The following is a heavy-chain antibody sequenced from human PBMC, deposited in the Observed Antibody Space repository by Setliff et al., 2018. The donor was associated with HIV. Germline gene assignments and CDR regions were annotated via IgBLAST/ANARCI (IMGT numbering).Heavy chain of an antibody. V-gene: IGHV1-69*06. Sequence: GASVKVSCKTSGGPFSNYVISWVRQAPGQGLEWMGRIIPIFGTVNYAQEFQGRVTITADKSTSTAYMELSSLRSEDSAVYFCARWGYDILTATDTGGFEDWGQGTLVTVSS. CDR1: GGPFSNYV. D-gene: IGHD3-9*01. CDR2: IIPIFGTV. CDR3: ARWGYDILTATDTGGFED. J-gene: IGHJ4*02.